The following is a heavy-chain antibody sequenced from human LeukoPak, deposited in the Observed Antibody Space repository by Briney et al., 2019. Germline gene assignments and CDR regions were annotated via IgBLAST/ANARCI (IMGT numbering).Heavy chain of an antibody. CDR1: GGSINSHY. Sequence: PSETLSLTCIVSGGSINSHYWSWIRQPPGKGLERIGDIHYTGTTKYNPSVKSRVTISIDTSKNQFSLELSSVTATDTAVYFCATNRVGTYDRPFDIWGQGTMVTVSS. CDR3: ATNRVGTYDRPFDI. V-gene: IGHV4-59*08. J-gene: IGHJ3*02. CDR2: IHYTGTT. D-gene: IGHD1-26*01.